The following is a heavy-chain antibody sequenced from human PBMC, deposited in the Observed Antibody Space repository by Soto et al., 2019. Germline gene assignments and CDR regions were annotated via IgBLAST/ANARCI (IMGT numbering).Heavy chain of an antibody. Sequence: GGSLRLSCAASGFTFSSYAMHWVRQAPGKGLEWVAVISYDGSNKYYADSVKGRFTISRDNSKNTLYLQMNSLRAEDTAVYYCARATNPTIPYSSSWYDAPLYYYGMDVWGQGTTVTVSS. CDR2: ISYDGSNK. CDR1: GFTFSSYA. J-gene: IGHJ6*02. V-gene: IGHV3-30-3*01. CDR3: ARATNPTIPYSSSWYDAPLYYYGMDV. D-gene: IGHD6-13*01.